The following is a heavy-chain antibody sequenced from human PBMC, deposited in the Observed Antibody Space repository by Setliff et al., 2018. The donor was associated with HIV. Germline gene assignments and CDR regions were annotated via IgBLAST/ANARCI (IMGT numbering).Heavy chain of an antibody. J-gene: IGHJ4*02. Sequence: GGSLRLSCAASGFTFSTYWMHWVRQAPGKGLVWVSRIKSDGSSTSYADSVKGRFTISRDNAKNSLYLQMNSLRAEDTALYYCARGGFGDYAYYFDYWGQGTLVTVSS. CDR1: GFTFSTYW. CDR2: IKSDGSST. D-gene: IGHD4-17*01. V-gene: IGHV3-74*01. CDR3: ARGGFGDYAYYFDY.